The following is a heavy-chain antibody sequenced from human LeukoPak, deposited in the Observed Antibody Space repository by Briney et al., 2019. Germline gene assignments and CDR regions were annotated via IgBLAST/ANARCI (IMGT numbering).Heavy chain of an antibody. Sequence: SESLSLTCAVSGGSISSSNWWSWVRQPPGKGLEWIGEIYHSGSTNYNPSLKSRVTISVDKSKNQFSLKLSSVTAADTAVYYCARAARMGGYFKMDAFDIWGQGTMVTVSS. CDR2: IYHSGST. D-gene: IGHD3-22*01. CDR3: ARAARMGGYFKMDAFDI. J-gene: IGHJ3*02. V-gene: IGHV4-4*02. CDR1: GGSISSSNW.